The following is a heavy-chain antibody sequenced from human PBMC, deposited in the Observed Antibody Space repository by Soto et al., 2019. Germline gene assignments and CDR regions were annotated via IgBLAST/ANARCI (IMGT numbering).Heavy chain of an antibody. CDR2: ISGSGGST. Sequence: EVQLLESGGGLVQPGGSLRLSCAASGFTFSSYAMSWVRQAPGKGLEWVSGISGSGGSTHYADSVKGRFTISRDNYKNRLYLQMSSLRAEDAAVYYCAKDGGYSGSYYVDSAPPEYWGQGTLVTVSS. J-gene: IGHJ4*02. V-gene: IGHV3-23*01. CDR3: AKDGGYSGSYYVDSAPPEY. D-gene: IGHD1-26*01. CDR1: GFTFSSYA.